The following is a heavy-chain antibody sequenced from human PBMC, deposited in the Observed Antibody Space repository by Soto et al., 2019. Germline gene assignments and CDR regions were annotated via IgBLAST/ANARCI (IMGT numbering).Heavy chain of an antibody. Sequence: QVQLVVSGGGVVQPGRSLRLSCAASGFTFSSYGMHWVRQAAGKGLEWVEVISYDGSNKYYAASVTDRFTISRDNSKNTLYLQMNSLRAEDTAVYYCPTVPADHNYYGMDVWGQGTTVTVSS. J-gene: IGHJ6*02. V-gene: IGHV3-30*03. D-gene: IGHD2-2*01. CDR2: ISYDGSNK. CDR3: PTVPADHNYYGMDV. CDR1: GFTFSSYG.